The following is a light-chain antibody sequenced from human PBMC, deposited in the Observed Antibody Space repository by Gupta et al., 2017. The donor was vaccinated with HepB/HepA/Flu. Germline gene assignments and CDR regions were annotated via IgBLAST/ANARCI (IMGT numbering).Light chain of an antibody. CDR1: SSDVGSYTY. CDR3: SLYTNRTFL. V-gene: IGLV2-11*01. CDR2: AVN. Sequence: QSALTQPPSVSGSPGQPVTISCTGSSSDVGSYTYLSWYQQRPGEAPKLIIYAVNRRPAGVPDRFSGSKSGTTASLTISGLETEDEVDYHCSLYTNRTFLFGAGTKVTVL. J-gene: IGLJ1*01.